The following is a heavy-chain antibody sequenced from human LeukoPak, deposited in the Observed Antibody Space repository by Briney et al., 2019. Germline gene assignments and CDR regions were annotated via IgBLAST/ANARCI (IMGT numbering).Heavy chain of an antibody. V-gene: IGHV4-59*01. D-gene: IGHD3-9*01. CDR1: GGSIRSYY. CDR3: ARSKDILTGYCFDY. Sequence: SETLSLTCTVSGGSIRSYYWSWIRQPPGKGLEWVGYIYDSGSTSYNPSLKSRVTISVDTSKNQFSLKVTSVTAADTAVYYCARSKDILTGYCFDYWGQGTLVTISS. CDR2: IYDSGST. J-gene: IGHJ4*02.